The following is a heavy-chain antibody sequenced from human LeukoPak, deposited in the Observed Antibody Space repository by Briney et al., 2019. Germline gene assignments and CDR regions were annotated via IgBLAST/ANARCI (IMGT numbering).Heavy chain of an antibody. CDR3: ARGESSSYYFDY. D-gene: IGHD6-6*01. CDR2: INHSGST. Sequence: SETLPLTCAVYGGSFSGYYWSWIRQPPGKGLEWIGEINHSGSTNYNPSLKSRVTISVDTSKNQFSLKLSSVTAADTAVYYCARGESSSYYFDYWGQGTLVTVSS. J-gene: IGHJ4*02. V-gene: IGHV4-34*01. CDR1: GGSFSGYY.